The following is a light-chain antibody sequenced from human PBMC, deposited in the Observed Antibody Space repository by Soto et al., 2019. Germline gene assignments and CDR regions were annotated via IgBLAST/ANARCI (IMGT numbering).Light chain of an antibody. Sequence: DIQMTQSPSTLSASVGDRVTITCRASQSISTWLAWYQQKPGKAPKLLIYKASSLEGGVPSRFSGSGSGTEFNITISSLQPDAFATYYCQRYNTYPLTFGGGTTVEIK. CDR2: KAS. V-gene: IGKV1-5*03. CDR3: QRYNTYPLT. J-gene: IGKJ4*01. CDR1: QSISTW.